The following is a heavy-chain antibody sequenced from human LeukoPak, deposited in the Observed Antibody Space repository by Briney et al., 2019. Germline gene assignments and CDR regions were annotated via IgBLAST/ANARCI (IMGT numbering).Heavy chain of an antibody. V-gene: IGHV4-59*12. CDR1: GGSISSYY. CDR2: IYYSGST. CDR3: ARDVRYYYYYYMDV. Sequence: SETLSLTCTFSGGSISSYYWSWIRQPPGKGLEWIGYIYYSGSTNYNPSLKSRVTISVDTSKNQFSLKLSSVTAADTAVYYCARDVRYYYYYYMDVWGKGTTVTVSS. J-gene: IGHJ6*03. D-gene: IGHD6-6*01.